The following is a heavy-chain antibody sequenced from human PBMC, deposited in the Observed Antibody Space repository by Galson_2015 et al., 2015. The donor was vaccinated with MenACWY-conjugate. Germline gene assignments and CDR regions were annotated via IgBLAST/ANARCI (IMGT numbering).Heavy chain of an antibody. CDR2: INPNSGAT. D-gene: IGHD5-18*01. J-gene: IGHJ4*02. V-gene: IGHV1-2*04. CDR3: AREERSTTMASLDY. CDR1: GYTFTDYY. Sequence: SVKVSCKASGYTFTDYYIHWVRQAPGQGLQWMGWINPNSGATNYAQNFQGWVTMTRDTSITTAYMGLSRLTSDDTAVYYCAREERSTTMASLDYSGQCTLVTASP.